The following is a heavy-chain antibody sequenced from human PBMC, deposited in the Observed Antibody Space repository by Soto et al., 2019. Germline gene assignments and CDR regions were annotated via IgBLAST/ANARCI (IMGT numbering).Heavy chain of an antibody. CDR2: ISPYNGNT. D-gene: IGHD6-13*01. CDR3: ARVSATGRPFDY. Sequence: QVQLVQSGAEVKIPGASVKVSCKASCYTFTTYGISWVRQAPGQGLEWMGWISPYNGNTIYAQRFQGRVSMTTDTSTTTAHMELRSLRVDDTAMYYCARVSATGRPFDYWGQGTLVTVSS. CDR1: CYTFTTYG. V-gene: IGHV1-18*04. J-gene: IGHJ4*02.